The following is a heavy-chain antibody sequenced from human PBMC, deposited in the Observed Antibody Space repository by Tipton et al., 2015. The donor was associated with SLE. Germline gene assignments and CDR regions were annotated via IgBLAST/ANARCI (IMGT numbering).Heavy chain of an antibody. D-gene: IGHD3-10*01. CDR2: IYYSGST. Sequence: TLSLTCSVSGGSISSRSYYWGWIRQPPGMGLEWIGGIYYSGSTFHNPSLKSRLTISVDTSKNQFSLKLSSVTAADTAVYYCARAEYSFDYWGQGALVTVSS. CDR1: GGSISSRSYY. V-gene: IGHV4-39*07. CDR3: ARAEYSFDY. J-gene: IGHJ4*02.